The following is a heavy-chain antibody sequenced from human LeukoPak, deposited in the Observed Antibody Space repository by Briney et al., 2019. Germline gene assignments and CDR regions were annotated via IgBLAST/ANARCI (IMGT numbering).Heavy chain of an antibody. Sequence: PGGSLRLSCAASGFTFSSYAMSWVRQAPGKGLEWVSHISGSGENTYYADSVRGRFTISRDNSKNTLSLQMNTLRAEDTAVYYCAKGYSSGWFDFDSWGQGTLVTVSS. CDR1: GFTFSSYA. CDR3: AKGYSSGWFDFDS. CDR2: ISGSGENT. D-gene: IGHD6-19*01. J-gene: IGHJ4*02. V-gene: IGHV3-23*01.